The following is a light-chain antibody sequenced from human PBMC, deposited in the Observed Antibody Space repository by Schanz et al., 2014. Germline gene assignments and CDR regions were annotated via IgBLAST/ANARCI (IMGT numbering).Light chain of an antibody. Sequence: QSALTQPPSASGSPGQSVTISCSGTSSDVGGYNYVSWYQQHPGKAPKVMIYEVSKRPSGVPDRFSGSKSGNTASLTVSGLQAEDEADYYCSSYAGSNMVLFGGGTKLTVL. CDR3: SSYAGSNMVL. V-gene: IGLV2-8*01. CDR2: EVS. CDR1: SSDVGGYNY. J-gene: IGLJ2*01.